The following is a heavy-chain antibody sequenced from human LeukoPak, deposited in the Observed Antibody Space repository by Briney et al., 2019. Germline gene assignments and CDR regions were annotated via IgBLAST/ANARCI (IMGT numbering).Heavy chain of an antibody. V-gene: IGHV1-46*01. J-gene: IGHJ4*02. Sequence: GASVKVSCKASGYTFTNYYIYWVRQAPGQGLEWMGIINPSGGSTSYAQMFQDRVTMTRDTSTSTVYMELSSLRSEDTAVYYCARVNGYGDYAGDYWGQGTLVTVSS. CDR3: ARVNGYGDYAGDY. D-gene: IGHD4-17*01. CDR2: INPSGGST. CDR1: GYTFTNYY.